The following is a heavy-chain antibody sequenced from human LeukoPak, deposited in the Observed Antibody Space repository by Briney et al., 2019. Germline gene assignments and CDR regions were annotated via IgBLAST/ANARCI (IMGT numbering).Heavy chain of an antibody. CDR2: ISGSGGST. D-gene: IGHD5-12*01. J-gene: IGHJ4*02. V-gene: IGHV3-23*01. CDR1: GFTVSSNY. CDR3: AKTRWLQSTTIDY. Sequence: GSLRLSCAASGFTVSSNYMSWVRQAPGKGLEWVSVISGSGGSTYYADSVKGRFTISRDNSKNTLYLQMNSLRAEDTAVYYCAKTRWLQSTTIDYWGQGTLVTVSS.